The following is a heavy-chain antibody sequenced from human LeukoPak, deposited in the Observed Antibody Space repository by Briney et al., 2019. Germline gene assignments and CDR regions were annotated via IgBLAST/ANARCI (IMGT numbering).Heavy chain of an antibody. D-gene: IGHD7-27*01. CDR1: GGSINGYY. Sequence: SETLSLTCTVSGGSINGYYLSWIRQPPGKGLEWVGSIYNRGSTNYNPSLKTRLTISVDTSKTQLSLKLSSVTAADTAMYFCARAVSELGTFDAWGQGCLVTVSS. CDR3: ARAVSELGTFDA. J-gene: IGHJ4*02. V-gene: IGHV4-59*01. CDR2: IYNRGST.